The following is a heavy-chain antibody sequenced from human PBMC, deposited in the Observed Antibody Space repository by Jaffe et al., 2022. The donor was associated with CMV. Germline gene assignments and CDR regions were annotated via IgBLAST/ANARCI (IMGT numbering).Heavy chain of an antibody. CDR2: ISSSSSYI. D-gene: IGHD2-8*01. CDR1: GFTFSSYS. CDR3: ANEREFQYCTNGVCPGYYGMDV. J-gene: IGHJ6*02. Sequence: EVQLVESGGGLVKPGGSLRLSCAASGFTFSSYSMNWVRQAPGKGLEWVSSISSSSSYIYYADSVKGRFTISRDNAKNSLYLQMNSLRAEDTAVYYCANEREFQYCTNGVCPGYYGMDVWGQGTTVTVSS. V-gene: IGHV3-21*01.